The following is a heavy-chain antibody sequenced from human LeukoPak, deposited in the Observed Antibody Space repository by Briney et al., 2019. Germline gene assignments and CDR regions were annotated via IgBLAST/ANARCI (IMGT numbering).Heavy chain of an antibody. D-gene: IGHD3-16*01. CDR2: ISGSGGST. V-gene: IGHV3-23*01. Sequence: PGGSLGLSCAASGFTFSSYGMSWVRQAPGKGLEWVSAISGSGGSTYYADSVKGRFTISRDNSKNTLYLQMNSLRAEDTAVYYCAKVRGRLWPRGVDYSGQGTLVTVSS. CDR3: AKVRGRLWPRGVDY. J-gene: IGHJ4*02. CDR1: GFTFSSYG.